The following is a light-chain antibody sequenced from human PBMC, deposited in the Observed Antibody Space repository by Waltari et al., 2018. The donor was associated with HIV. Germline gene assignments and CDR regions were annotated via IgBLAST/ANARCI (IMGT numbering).Light chain of an antibody. V-gene: IGLV1-51*01. J-gene: IGLJ3*02. CDR3: GTWDSSLSVNWV. CDR1: SPNIGHNH. Sequence: QSVLTQPPSVSAAPGPKVTIPCSGISPNIGHNHVSWYQHLPGPAPKLLISDNKKRPSGIPDRFSGSKSGTSATLGITGLQTGDEADYYCGTWDSSLSVNWVFGGGTKLTVL. CDR2: DNK.